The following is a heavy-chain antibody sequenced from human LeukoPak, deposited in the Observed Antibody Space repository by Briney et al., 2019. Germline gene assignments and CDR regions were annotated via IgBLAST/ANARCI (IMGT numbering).Heavy chain of an antibody. CDR2: INHSGST. Sequence: SETLSLTCTVSGGSISSSSYYWGWIRQPPGKGLEWIGEINHSGSTNYNPSLKSRVTISVDTSKNQFSLKLSSVTAADTAVYYCARVPLLTILREYSSSSGFDPWGQGTLVTVSS. V-gene: IGHV4-39*07. D-gene: IGHD6-6*01. CDR1: GGSISSSSYY. CDR3: ARVPLLTILREYSSSSGFDP. J-gene: IGHJ5*02.